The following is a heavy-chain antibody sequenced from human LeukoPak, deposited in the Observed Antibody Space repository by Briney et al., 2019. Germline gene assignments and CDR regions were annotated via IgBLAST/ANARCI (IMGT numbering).Heavy chain of an antibody. V-gene: IGHV3-48*03. CDR3: ATLTVATSFDY. J-gene: IGHJ4*02. CDR2: ISSSGTTT. D-gene: IGHD4-17*01. CDR1: GFSFSVYE. Sequence: PGGSLRLSCAASGFSFSVYERHWVRQAPGKGLEWISDISSSGTTTYYADSVKGRFTISRDNAKNSLYLQMNSLRAEDTAVYYCATLTVATSFDYWGQGTLVTVSS.